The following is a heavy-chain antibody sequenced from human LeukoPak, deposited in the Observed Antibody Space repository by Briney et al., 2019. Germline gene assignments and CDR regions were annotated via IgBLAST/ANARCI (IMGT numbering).Heavy chain of an antibody. V-gene: IGHV1-18*01. CDR3: ARRGITMVRGVIITLDNWFDP. Sequence: GASVKVSCKASGYTFTSYGISWVRQAPGQGHEWMGWISAYNGNTNYAQKLQGRVTMTTDTSTSTAYMELRSLRSDDTAVYYCARRGITMVRGVIITLDNWFDPWGQGTLVTVSS. D-gene: IGHD3-10*01. CDR1: GYTFTSYG. J-gene: IGHJ5*02. CDR2: ISAYNGNT.